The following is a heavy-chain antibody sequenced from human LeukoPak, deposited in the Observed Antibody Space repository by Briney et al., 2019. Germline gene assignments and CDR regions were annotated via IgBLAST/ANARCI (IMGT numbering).Heavy chain of an antibody. V-gene: IGHV1-2*02. CDR2: INPNSGGT. Sequence: ASVKVSCKASGYTFTGYYMHWVRQAPGQGLEWMGWINPNSGGTNYAQKFQGRVTMTRDTSISTAYMELSRLRSDDTAVYYCARGPGQAAAGTDDAFDIWGQGTMVTVSS. CDR1: GYTFTGYY. D-gene: IGHD6-13*01. J-gene: IGHJ3*02. CDR3: ARGPGQAAAGTDDAFDI.